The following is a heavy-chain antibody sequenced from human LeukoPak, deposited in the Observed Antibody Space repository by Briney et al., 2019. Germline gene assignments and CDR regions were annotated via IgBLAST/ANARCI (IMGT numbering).Heavy chain of an antibody. V-gene: IGHV4-30-4*01. CDR3: ALYSGYDRWFDP. Sequence: SETLSLTCTVSGGSISSGDYYWSWIRQPPGTGLEWIGYIYYSGSTYYNPSLKSRVTISVDTSKNQFSLKLSSVTAADTAVYYCALYSGYDRWFDPWGQGTLVTVSS. CDR1: GGSISSGDYY. D-gene: IGHD5-12*01. J-gene: IGHJ5*02. CDR2: IYYSGST.